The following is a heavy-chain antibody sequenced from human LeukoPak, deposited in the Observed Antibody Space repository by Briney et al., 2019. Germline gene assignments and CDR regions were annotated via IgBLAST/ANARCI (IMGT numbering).Heavy chain of an antibody. J-gene: IGHJ4*02. CDR2: IYYSGST. Sequence: PSETLSLACTVSGGSISSYYWSWIRQPPGKGLEWIGYIYYSGSTNYNPSLKSRVTISVDTSKNQFSLKLSSVTAADTAVYYCAREPSQYFDYWGQGTLVTVSS. CDR3: AREPSQYFDY. CDR1: GGSISSYY. D-gene: IGHD2/OR15-2a*01. V-gene: IGHV4-59*01.